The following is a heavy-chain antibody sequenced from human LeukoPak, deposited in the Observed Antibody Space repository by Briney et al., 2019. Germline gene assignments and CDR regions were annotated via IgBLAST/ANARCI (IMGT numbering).Heavy chain of an antibody. CDR1: GYTFTAYY. CDR3: VRTLSAMIPYDY. V-gene: IGHV1-2*02. Sequence: ASVKVSCKTSGYTFTAYYLHWVRQAPGQGLEWMGWMNPNSGDRNSAQKFQGRVTMTRDTSIRTIYMELSSLRSDDTAVCYCVRTLSAMIPYDYWGNGTLIIVSS. J-gene: IGHJ4*01. D-gene: IGHD3-16*01. CDR2: MNPNSGDR.